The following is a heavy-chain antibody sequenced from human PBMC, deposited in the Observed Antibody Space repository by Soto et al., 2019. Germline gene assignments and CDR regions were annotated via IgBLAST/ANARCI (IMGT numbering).Heavy chain of an antibody. J-gene: IGHJ5*02. V-gene: IGHV3-23*04. CDR2: ISGSGGST. Sequence: EVQLVESGGVVVQPGGSLRLSCAASGFTFSSYAMSWVRQAPGKGLEWVSAISGSGGSTYYADSVKGRFTISRDNSKNTLYLQMNSLRAEDTAVYYCAKWGATYYYGSGSPNWFDPWGQGTLVTVSS. D-gene: IGHD3-10*01. CDR3: AKWGATYYYGSGSPNWFDP. CDR1: GFTFSSYA.